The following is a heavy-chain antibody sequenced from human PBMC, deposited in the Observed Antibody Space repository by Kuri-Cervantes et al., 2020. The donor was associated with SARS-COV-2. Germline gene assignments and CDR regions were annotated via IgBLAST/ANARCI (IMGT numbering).Heavy chain of an antibody. CDR1: GFTFGSYW. V-gene: IGHV3-74*01. CDR3: VRDGDHWNFDY. D-gene: IGHD1-1*01. Sequence: GGSLRLSCAASGFTFGSYWMHWVRQAPGKGLVWVSRINPDGSYTNNADSVKGRFTLSRDNAKNMLFLQMNSLRAEDTAVYYCVRDGDHWNFDYWGQGTLVTISS. CDR2: INPDGSYT. J-gene: IGHJ4*02.